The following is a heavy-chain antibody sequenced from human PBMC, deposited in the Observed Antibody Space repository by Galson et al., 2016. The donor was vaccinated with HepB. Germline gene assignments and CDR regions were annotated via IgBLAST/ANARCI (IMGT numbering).Heavy chain of an antibody. V-gene: IGHV3-9*01. Sequence: SLRLSCAASGFTLDHYAMHWVRQAPGKGLEWVSGISWYSGSIGYADSVKGRFTISRDNAKNSLHLQMNSLRAGDTALYYCAKDSGAYYYDSSGYRRNAFDIWGQGTMVTVSS. CDR2: ISWYSGSI. CDR1: GFTLDHYA. CDR3: AKDSGAYYYDSSGYRRNAFDI. J-gene: IGHJ3*02. D-gene: IGHD3-22*01.